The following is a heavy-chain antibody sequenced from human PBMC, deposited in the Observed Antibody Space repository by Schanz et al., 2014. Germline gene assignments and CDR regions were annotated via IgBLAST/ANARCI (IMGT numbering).Heavy chain of an antibody. D-gene: IGHD5-18*01. Sequence: EVQLLESGGGLVQPGGSLRLSCAASGFTFSSYAMSWVRQAPGKGLEWVSAISGSGGSTYYADSVKGRFSISRDNSKNPLYLQMNSLRADDTAIYYCAKGLSDTAMVKIDFWGQGTLVTVSS. CDR1: GFTFSSYA. V-gene: IGHV3-23*01. CDR2: ISGSGGST. J-gene: IGHJ4*02. CDR3: AKGLSDTAMVKIDF.